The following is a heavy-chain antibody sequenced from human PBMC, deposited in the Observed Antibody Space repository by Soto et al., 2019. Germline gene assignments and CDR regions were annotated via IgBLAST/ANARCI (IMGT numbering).Heavy chain of an antibody. Sequence: GESLKISCKGSGYSFTSYWIGWVRQMPGKGLEWMGIIYPGDSDTRYSPSFQGQVTISADKSISTAYLQWSSLKASDTAMYYCARHSRSHLYDYIWGSYRHFDYWGQGTLVTVSS. CDR2: IYPGDSDT. CDR3: ARHSRSHLYDYIWGSYRHFDY. J-gene: IGHJ4*02. D-gene: IGHD3-16*02. V-gene: IGHV5-51*01. CDR1: GYSFTSYW.